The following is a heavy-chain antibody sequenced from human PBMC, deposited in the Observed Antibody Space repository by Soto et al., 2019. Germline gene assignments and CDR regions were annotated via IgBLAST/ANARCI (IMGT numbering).Heavy chain of an antibody. CDR2: ISVLNGYA. V-gene: IGHV1-18*01. CDR3: SKKGTTWFAS. J-gene: IGHJ5*01. CDR1: GYSFHNSG. Sequence: GPELKKPGASVKVSCKTSGYSFHNSGISWVRQAPGQGLEWMGWISVLNGYAHYGQKFQGRVIMTADTFTSTAYMELRGLRSDDTAMYYCSKKGTTWFASWGQGTPVTVSS. D-gene: IGHD1-1*01.